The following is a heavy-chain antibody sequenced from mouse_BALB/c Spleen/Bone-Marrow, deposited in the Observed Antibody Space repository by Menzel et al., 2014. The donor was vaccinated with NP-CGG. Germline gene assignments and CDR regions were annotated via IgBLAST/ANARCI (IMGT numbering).Heavy chain of an antibody. V-gene: IGHV7-1*02. CDR3: ARDRYDWYFDV. CDR2: SRNKANDYTT. J-gene: IGHJ1*01. Sequence: EVKLMESGGGLVQPGGSLRLSCATSGFTFSDFYMEWVRQPPGKRLEWIAASRNKANDYTTEYSASVKGRFIVSRNTSQSILYLQMNALRAEDTAIYYCARDRYDWYFDVWGAGTTVTVSS. D-gene: IGHD2-14*01. CDR1: GFTFSDFY.